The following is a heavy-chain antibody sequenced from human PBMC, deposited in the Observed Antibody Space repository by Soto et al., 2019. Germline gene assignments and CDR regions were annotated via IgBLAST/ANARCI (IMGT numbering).Heavy chain of an antibody. CDR2: INPSGGST. D-gene: IGHD3-9*01. CDR1: GYTFTSYY. V-gene: IGHV1-46*01. J-gene: IGHJ4*02. Sequence: ASVKVSCKASGYTFTSYYMHWVRQAPGQGLEWMGIINPSGGSTTYAQTLQGRVTMTIDTSTSTLYMELSSLGSEDTALYYCARLTAEENFDYWGQGTLVTVSS. CDR3: ARLTAEENFDY.